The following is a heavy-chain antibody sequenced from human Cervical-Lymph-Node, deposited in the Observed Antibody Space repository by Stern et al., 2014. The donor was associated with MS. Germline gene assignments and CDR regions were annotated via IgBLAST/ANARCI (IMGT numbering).Heavy chain of an antibody. V-gene: IGHV3-9*01. CDR2: ISWNVVII. D-gene: IGHD3-22*01. CDR3: TKEIRRADSSPDY. J-gene: IGHJ4*02. CDR1: GFRFDLYD. Sequence: EVQLVESGGDLVQPGRSLRLSCAASGFRFDLYDMHWVRQAPGKGLEWVACISWNVVIIAYAGSVKVRFTISRDNCRNALYLQMDSLRPEDTALYYCTKEIRRADSSPDYWGQGALVTVSS.